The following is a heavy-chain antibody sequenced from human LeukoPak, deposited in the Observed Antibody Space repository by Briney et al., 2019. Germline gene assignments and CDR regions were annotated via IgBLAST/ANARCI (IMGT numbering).Heavy chain of an antibody. V-gene: IGHV4-39*01. D-gene: IGHD3-22*01. CDR2: IYYSGST. CDR1: GGSISSSSYY. J-gene: IGHJ4*02. Sequence: SETLSLTCTVSGGSISSSSYYRGWIRQPPGKGLEWIGSIYYSGSTYYNPSLKSRVTISVDTSKNQFSLKLSSVTAADTAVYYCARIVESKSYYFDYWGQGTLVTVSS. CDR3: ARIVESKSYYFDY.